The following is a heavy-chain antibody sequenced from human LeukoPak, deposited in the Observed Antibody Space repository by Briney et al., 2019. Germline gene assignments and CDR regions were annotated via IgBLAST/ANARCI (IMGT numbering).Heavy chain of an antibody. V-gene: IGHV3-53*01. CDR3: ARSPDYYGSSYYFDY. Sequence: GGSLRLSCAASGFTVSSNYMSWVRQAPGKGLEWVSVIYSGGSTYYADSVKGRFTISRDNSKNTLYLQMNSVGAEETAVYYWARSPDYYGSSYYFDYWGQGTLVTVSS. CDR1: GFTVSSNY. D-gene: IGHD3-10*01. CDR2: IYSGGST. J-gene: IGHJ4*02.